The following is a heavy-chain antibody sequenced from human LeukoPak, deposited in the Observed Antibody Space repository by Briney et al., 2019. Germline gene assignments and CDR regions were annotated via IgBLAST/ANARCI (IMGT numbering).Heavy chain of an antibody. CDR1: GFTFSGYW. V-gene: IGHV3-74*01. D-gene: IGHD3-3*01. J-gene: IGHJ6*03. CDR3: AKDGLGGSGFFYYYYYMDV. Sequence: GGSLRLSCAASGFTFSGYWMHWVRQAPGKGLVWVSRIINDGSSTNYADSVKGRFTISRDNAKNTLYLQMNSLRAEDTAVYYCAKDGLGGSGFFYYYYYMDVWGKGTTVTVSS. CDR2: IINDGSST.